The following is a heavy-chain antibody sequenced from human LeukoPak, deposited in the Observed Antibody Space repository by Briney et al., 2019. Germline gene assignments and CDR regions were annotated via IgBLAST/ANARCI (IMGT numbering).Heavy chain of an antibody. J-gene: IGHJ4*02. CDR2: ISYDGSNK. V-gene: IGHV3-30*18. CDR1: GFTFSSYG. CDR3: AKDLGAVAGPTPDY. Sequence: GGSLRLSCAASGFTFSSYGMHWVRQAPGKGLEWVAVISYDGSNKYYADSVKGRFTISRDNSKNTLYLQMNSLRAEDTAVYYCAKDLGAVAGPTPDYWGQGTLVTVSS. D-gene: IGHD6-19*01.